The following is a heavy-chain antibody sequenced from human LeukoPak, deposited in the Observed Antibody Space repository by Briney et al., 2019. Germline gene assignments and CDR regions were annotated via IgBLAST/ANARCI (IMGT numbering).Heavy chain of an antibody. CDR3: LKDADY. V-gene: IGHV3-74*01. CDR1: GFTFSISG. CDR2: INSDVRST. Sequence: GGSLRLPCAASGFTFSISGMHWVRQAPGKGLEWVSLINSDVRSTWYADSVKGRFTISRDNAKNTVYLQMDSLRAEDTAVYYCLKDADYWGHGTRVTASS. J-gene: IGHJ4*01.